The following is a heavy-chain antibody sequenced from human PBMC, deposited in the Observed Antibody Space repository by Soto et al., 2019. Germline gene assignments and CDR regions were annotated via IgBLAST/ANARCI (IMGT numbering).Heavy chain of an antibody. J-gene: IGHJ4*02. CDR3: GRYAGYVDS. CDR2: IYYRGST. V-gene: IGHV4-59*01. Sequence: SEILSLTCTVSGGSISSSYWSWIRQPPGRGLEWIGDIYYRGSTNYNPSLESRVTISIDTSKKQFSLKVSSVTAADTAVYYCGRYAGYVDSWGQGTLVTVS. D-gene: IGHD2-2*01. CDR1: GGSISSSY.